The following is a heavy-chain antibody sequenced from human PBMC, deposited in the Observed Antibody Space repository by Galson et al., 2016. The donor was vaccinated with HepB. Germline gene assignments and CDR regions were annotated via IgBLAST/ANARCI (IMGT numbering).Heavy chain of an antibody. J-gene: IGHJ6*02. CDR3: RYGMDV. V-gene: IGHV3-15*01. Sequence: SLRLSCAASGFTFSNAWMSWVRQAPGKELEWVGRIKSKTAGGTTDYAAPVKGRFSISRDDSKNTLYLQMNSLKTEDTAVYYCRYGMDVWGQGTTVTVSS. CDR2: IKSKTAGGTT. CDR1: GFTFSNAW.